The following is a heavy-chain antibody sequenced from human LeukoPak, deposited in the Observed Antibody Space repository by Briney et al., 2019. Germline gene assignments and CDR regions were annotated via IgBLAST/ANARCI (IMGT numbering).Heavy chain of an antibody. J-gene: IGHJ3*02. CDR3: ARHRYCSSTSCLYNAFDI. CDR1: GYSFTSYW. CDR2: IYPGDSDT. Sequence: GESLKISCKGSGYSFTSYWIGWVRQMPGKGLEWMGIIYPGDSDTRYSPSFQGQVTISADKSISTAYLQWSSLKASDTAMYYCARHRYCSSTSCLYNAFDIWGQGTMVTVSS. D-gene: IGHD2-2*01. V-gene: IGHV5-51*01.